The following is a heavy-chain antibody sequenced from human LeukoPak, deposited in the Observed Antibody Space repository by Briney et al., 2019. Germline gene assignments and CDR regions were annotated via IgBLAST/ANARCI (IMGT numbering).Heavy chain of an antibody. CDR3: ARLRGYSYGLDY. V-gene: IGHV3-11*03. CDR2: IGSSRSFT. J-gene: IGHJ4*02. CDR1: GYRLKSQA. D-gene: IGHD5-18*01. Sequence: GGSLSLSCVAWGYRLKSQATRGVRQAPGKGRGGVSHIGSSRSFTNYADSVKGRFTISRDTAKNSLYLQMNSLRAEDTAVYYCARLRGYSYGLDYWGQGILVTVSS.